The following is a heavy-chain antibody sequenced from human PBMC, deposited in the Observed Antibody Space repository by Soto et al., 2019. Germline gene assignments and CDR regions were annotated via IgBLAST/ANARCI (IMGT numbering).Heavy chain of an antibody. V-gene: IGHV3-9*01. Sequence: EVQLVESGGGLVQAGRSLRLSCAASGFTFYDYAMHWVRQTPGRGLEWVSGITWNSGTIGYADSVKGRVTISRDNAKNSLYLNISRLRAEATGLYYWAMDSSLSLGYLGYVDYWGQGALVTVSS. CDR3: AMDSSLSLGYLGYVDY. D-gene: IGHD3-16*01. CDR1: GFTFYDYA. J-gene: IGHJ4*02. CDR2: ITWNSGTI.